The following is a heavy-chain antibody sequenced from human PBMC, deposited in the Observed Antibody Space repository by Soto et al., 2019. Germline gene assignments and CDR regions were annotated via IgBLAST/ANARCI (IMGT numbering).Heavy chain of an antibody. CDR2: ISGSGDST. V-gene: IGHV3-23*01. Sequence: EVQLLESGGGLVQPGGSLRLSCAASGFTFSSYAVSWVRQAPGTGLEWVSVISGSGDSTYYADSVKGRFTISRDNSKNTLYLQMNSLRAEDTAVYYCSRRSSGWYFDYWGQGTLVTVSS. CDR1: GFTFSSYA. CDR3: SRRSSGWYFDY. D-gene: IGHD6-19*01. J-gene: IGHJ4*02.